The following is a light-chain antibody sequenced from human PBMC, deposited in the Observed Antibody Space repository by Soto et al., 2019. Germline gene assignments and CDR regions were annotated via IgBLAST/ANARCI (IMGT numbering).Light chain of an antibody. CDR1: QDISNY. J-gene: IGKJ2*03. CDR2: DAS. V-gene: IGKV1-33*01. Sequence: DIQMTQSPSSLSASVGDRVTITCQASQDISNYLNWYQQKPGKAPKLLIYDASNLETGVPSRFSGSGSGTDFTLTISSLQPEDFATYYCQQSYIIPYSFGQGTKVDIK. CDR3: QQSYIIPYS.